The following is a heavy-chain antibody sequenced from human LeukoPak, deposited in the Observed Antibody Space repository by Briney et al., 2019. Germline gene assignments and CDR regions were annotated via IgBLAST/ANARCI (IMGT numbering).Heavy chain of an antibody. CDR1: GFTYSSYS. CDR3: AKDRVSTSWLSAPSDDWYFDL. Sequence: GGSLRLSCAASGFTYSSYSMHWVRQAPGKGLEWVAFIRYDGTNKYYADSVKGRFTISRDNSKNTLYLQMNSLRAEDTAVYYCAKDRVSTSWLSAPSDDWYFDLWGRGTLVTVSS. J-gene: IGHJ2*01. CDR2: IRYDGTNK. D-gene: IGHD2-2*01. V-gene: IGHV3-30*02.